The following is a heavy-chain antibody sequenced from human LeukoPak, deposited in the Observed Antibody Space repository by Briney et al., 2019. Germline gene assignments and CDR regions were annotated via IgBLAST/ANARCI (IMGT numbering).Heavy chain of an antibody. CDR3: ARVKDDGYYFDY. J-gene: IGHJ4*02. CDR2: IYYSGIT. D-gene: IGHD3-10*01. CDR1: GGSISSYY. Sequence: SETLSLTCTVSGGSISSYYWSWIRQPPGKGLEWIGYIYYSGITNYNPSLKSRVTISVDTSKNQFSLKLSSVTAADTAVYYCARVKDDGYYFDYWGQGTLVTVSS. V-gene: IGHV4-59*01.